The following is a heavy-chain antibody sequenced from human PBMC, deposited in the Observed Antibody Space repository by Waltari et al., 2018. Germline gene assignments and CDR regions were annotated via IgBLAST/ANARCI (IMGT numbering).Heavy chain of an antibody. Sequence: QVQLVQSGAEVKKPGASVEVSCKASGYTFRDNYKHWVRQAPGQGLEGMGWLNPDSGATNSAEEFRGRLTMTRDTSTTTAFMALTGLTTDDTAVYYSARDVRRAFDVWGQGTMVAVSS. J-gene: IGHJ3*01. CDR2: LNPDSGAT. V-gene: IGHV1-2*02. CDR1: GYTFRDNY. D-gene: IGHD6-6*01. CDR3: ARDVRRAFDV.